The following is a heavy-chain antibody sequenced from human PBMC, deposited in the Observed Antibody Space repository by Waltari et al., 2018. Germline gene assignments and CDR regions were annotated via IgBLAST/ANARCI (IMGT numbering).Heavy chain of an antibody. Sequence: QVPLVESGGGVGQPGRYLRLSCAASGFTFSSFGLPGVRQAPGKGLEWLAVIWYDGSNKSYADSVKGRFTISRDNSKNTLYLQMNSLRAEDTAVYYCARVEGETRTTKDWGQGTLVTVSS. J-gene: IGHJ4*02. D-gene: IGHD1-7*01. CDR1: GFTFSSFG. CDR3: ARVEGETRTTKD. V-gene: IGHV3-33*01. CDR2: IWYDGSNK.